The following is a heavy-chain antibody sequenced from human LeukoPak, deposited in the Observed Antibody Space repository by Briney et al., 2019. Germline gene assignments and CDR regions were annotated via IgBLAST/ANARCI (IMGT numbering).Heavy chain of an antibody. CDR1: GFTFSSYG. J-gene: IGHJ5*02. V-gene: IGHV3-33*01. CDR3: ARGGSSGWGNWFDP. Sequence: GGSLRLSCAASGFTFSSYGMHWVRQAPGKGLEWVAVIWYDGSNKYYADSVKGRFTISRDNSKNTLYLQMNSLRAEDMAVYYCARGGSSGWGNWFDPWGQGTLVTVSS. D-gene: IGHD6-19*01. CDR2: IWYDGSNK.